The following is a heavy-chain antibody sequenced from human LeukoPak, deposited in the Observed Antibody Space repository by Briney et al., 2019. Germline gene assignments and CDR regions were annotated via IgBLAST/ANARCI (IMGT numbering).Heavy chain of an antibody. V-gene: IGHV3-21*01. Sequence: GGSLRRSCAASEFTFSSYTLNWVRQAPGQGLQWVSSISSSSSSIYYADSVKGRFTISRDNAKNSLYLQMNSLGARDTAVYYCARGSWNYAFDIWGQGTMVTVSS. D-gene: IGHD1-7*01. CDR2: ISSSSSSI. CDR1: EFTFSSYT. J-gene: IGHJ3*02. CDR3: ARGSWNYAFDI.